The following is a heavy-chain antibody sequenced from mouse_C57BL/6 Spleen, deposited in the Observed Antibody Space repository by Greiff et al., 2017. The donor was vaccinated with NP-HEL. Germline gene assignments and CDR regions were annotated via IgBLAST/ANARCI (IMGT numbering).Heavy chain of an antibody. CDR3: ARAGYGSSRWYFDV. D-gene: IGHD1-1*01. Sequence: QVQLQQSGAELVKPGASVKISCKASGYAFSSYWMNWVKQRPGKGLEWIGQIYPGDGDTNYNGKFKGKATLTADKSSSTAYMQLSSLTSEDSAVYCCARAGYGSSRWYFDVWGTGTTVTVSS. CDR1: GYAFSSYW. J-gene: IGHJ1*03. CDR2: IYPGDGDT. V-gene: IGHV1-80*01.